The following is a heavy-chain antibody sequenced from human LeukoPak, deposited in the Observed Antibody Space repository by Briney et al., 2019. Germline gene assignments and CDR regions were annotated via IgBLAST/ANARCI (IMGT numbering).Heavy chain of an antibody. CDR2: IYPGDSDT. J-gene: IGHJ4*02. CDR1: GYSFTRYW. CDR3: TIHSGNSGQAY. Sequence: GESLKISCKDPGYSFTRYWIGWVRQMPGKGLEWMGIIYPGDSDTRYSPSFQGQVTISADKSIYTAYLQWSSLKASDTAMYYCTIHSGNSGQAYWGQGTLVTVSS. V-gene: IGHV5-51*01. D-gene: IGHD4-23*01.